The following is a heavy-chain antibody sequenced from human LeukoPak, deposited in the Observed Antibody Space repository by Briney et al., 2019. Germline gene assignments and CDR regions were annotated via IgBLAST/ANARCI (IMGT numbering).Heavy chain of an antibody. J-gene: IGHJ4*02. CDR2: IYYSGST. CDR1: GGSISSYY. CDR3: ARTYYDFWSGHRYYFDY. V-gene: IGHV4-59*01. Sequence: SETLSLTCTVSGGSISSYYWSWIRQPPGKGLEWIGYIYYSGSTNYNPSLKSLVTISVDTSRNQFSLKLSSVTAADTAVYYCARTYYDFWSGHRYYFDYWGQGTLVTVSS. D-gene: IGHD3-3*01.